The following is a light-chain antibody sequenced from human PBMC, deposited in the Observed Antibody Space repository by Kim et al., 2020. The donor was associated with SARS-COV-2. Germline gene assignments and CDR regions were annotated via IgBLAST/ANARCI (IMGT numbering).Light chain of an antibody. CDR1: QSISTW. Sequence: DIQMTKSPSTLSASVGDRVTITCRASQSISTWLGWYQQKPGKAPKLLIYKASSLESGVPSRFSGSGSGTDLTLTVSSLQPDDFATYYCQQYNSYPWTFGQGTKVDIK. CDR2: KAS. J-gene: IGKJ1*01. V-gene: IGKV1-5*03. CDR3: QQYNSYPWT.